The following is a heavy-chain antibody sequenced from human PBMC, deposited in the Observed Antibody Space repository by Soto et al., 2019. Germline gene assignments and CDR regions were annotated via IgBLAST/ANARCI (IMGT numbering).Heavy chain of an antibody. V-gene: IGHV3-30-3*01. J-gene: IGHJ3*02. CDR2: ILSDGSKQ. Sequence: QVQLVESGGGVVQPGRSLRLSCAASRFTFSYYAMHWIRQAPGKGLEWMAVILSDGSKQYYAESVKGRFTISRDNSQSTLYLQMNSLRVEDTAVYYCVRTVAVDGPDDFDMWGQGTMVTVSS. CDR1: RFTFSYYA. D-gene: IGHD6-19*01. CDR3: VRTVAVDGPDDFDM.